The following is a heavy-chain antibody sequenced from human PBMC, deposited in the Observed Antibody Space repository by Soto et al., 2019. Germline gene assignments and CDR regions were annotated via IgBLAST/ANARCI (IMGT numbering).Heavy chain of an antibody. CDR2: ISGSGSST. D-gene: IGHD2-2*01. CDR1: GFTFSGYA. Sequence: EVQLLESGGGLVQPGGSLRLSCAASGFTFSGYAMNWVRQAPGKGLEWVSGISGSGSSTYYSDSVRGRFTISRDNSKNSLYLQMNSLRAEDTAVYYCAKGDRNQPAVFDYWGQGTLVTVSS. CDR3: AKGDRNQPAVFDY. J-gene: IGHJ4*02. V-gene: IGHV3-23*01.